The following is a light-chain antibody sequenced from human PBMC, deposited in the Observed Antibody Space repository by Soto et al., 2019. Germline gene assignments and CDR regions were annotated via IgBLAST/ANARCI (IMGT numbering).Light chain of an antibody. CDR3: QFFDSSRSGSVV. V-gene: IGLV1-40*01. Sequence: QPVLTQPPSVSGAPGQTVIISCTGTTSNVHWYQQLPGTAPKLLIFDNSNRPSGVPDRLSVSESGTSASLAISGLQAEDEADYYCQFFDSSRSGSVVFGGGTKVAVL. J-gene: IGLJ6*01. CDR1: TSN. CDR2: DNS.